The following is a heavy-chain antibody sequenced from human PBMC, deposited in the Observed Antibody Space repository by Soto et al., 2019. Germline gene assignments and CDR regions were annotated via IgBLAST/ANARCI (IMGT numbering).Heavy chain of an antibody. CDR1: GGSFSGYY. CDR2: INHSGST. J-gene: IGHJ4*02. D-gene: IGHD3-10*01. Sequence: PSETLSLTCAVYGGSFSGYYWSWIRQPPGKGLEWIGEINHSGSTNYNPSLKSRVTISVDTSKNQFSLKLSSVTAADTAVYYCARGPILLWFGGFDYWGQGTLVTAPQ. CDR3: ARGPILLWFGGFDY. V-gene: IGHV4-34*01.